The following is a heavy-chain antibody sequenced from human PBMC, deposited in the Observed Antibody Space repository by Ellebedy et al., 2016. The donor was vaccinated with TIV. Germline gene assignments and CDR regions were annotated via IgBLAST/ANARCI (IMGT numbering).Heavy chain of an antibody. CDR3: ARGTHYYYYYYMDV. J-gene: IGHJ6*03. CDR2: MNPNSGNT. CDR1: GYTFTSYD. V-gene: IGHV1-8*01. Sequence: ASVKVSXXASGYTFTSYDINWVRQATGQGLEWMGWMNPNSGNTGYAQKFQGRVTMTRNTSISTAYMELSSLRSEDTAVYYCARGTHYYYYYYMDVWGKGTTVTVSS.